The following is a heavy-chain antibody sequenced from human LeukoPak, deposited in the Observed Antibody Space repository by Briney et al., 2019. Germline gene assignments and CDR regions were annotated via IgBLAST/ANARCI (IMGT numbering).Heavy chain of an antibody. CDR3: ARGYCSGGSCYSLYNY. J-gene: IGHJ4*02. CDR1: GYTFTSYD. CDR2: MNPNSGNT. V-gene: IGHV1-8*01. D-gene: IGHD2-15*01. Sequence: ASVKVSCKASGYTFTSYDIKWVRQATGQGLEWMGWMNPNSGNTGYAQKFQGRVTMTRNASISTAYMELSSLRSEDTAVYYCARGYCSGGSCYSLYNYWGQGTLVTVSS.